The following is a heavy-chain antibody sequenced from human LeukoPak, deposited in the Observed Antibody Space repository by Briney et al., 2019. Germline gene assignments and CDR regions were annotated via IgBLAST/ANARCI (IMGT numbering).Heavy chain of an antibody. CDR3: VKGRCSGSSCYGGDY. V-gene: IGHV3-23*01. Sequence: GGSLRLSCAASGFTFSSYGMSWVRQAPGKGLEWVSAISGSYNATYYADSVKGRFTISRDNSKNTLYLQMSSLRAEDTAVYYCVKGRCSGSSCYGGDYWGQGTLVTVSS. J-gene: IGHJ4*02. CDR1: GFTFSSYG. D-gene: IGHD2-2*01. CDR2: ISGSYNAT.